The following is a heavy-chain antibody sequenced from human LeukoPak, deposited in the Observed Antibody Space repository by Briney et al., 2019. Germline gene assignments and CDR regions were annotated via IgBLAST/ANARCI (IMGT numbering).Heavy chain of an antibody. CDR1: GFTVSSNY. J-gene: IGHJ4*02. Sequence: GGSLRLSCAASGFTVSSNYMSWVRQAPGKGLEWVSVIYSGGSTYYADSVKGRFTISRDNSKNTLYLQMNSLRAEDTAVYYCARTGTAASEPFDYWGQGTLVTVSS. V-gene: IGHV3-53*01. CDR2: IYSGGST. CDR3: ARTGTAASEPFDY. D-gene: IGHD6-13*01.